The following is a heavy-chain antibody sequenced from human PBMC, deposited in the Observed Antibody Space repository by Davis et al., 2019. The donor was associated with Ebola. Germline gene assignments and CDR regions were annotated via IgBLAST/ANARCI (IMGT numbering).Heavy chain of an antibody. Sequence: SETLSLTCAVSGGSISSGGYSWSWNRQPPGKGLEWIGYIYYSGSTNSNPSLKSRVTISVDTSKNQFALKLSSVTAADTAVYYCARDRGRSHLDYWGQGTLVTVSS. V-gene: IGHV4-61*08. CDR3: ARDRGRSHLDY. D-gene: IGHD1-26*01. CDR2: IYYSGST. J-gene: IGHJ4*02. CDR1: GGSISSGGYS.